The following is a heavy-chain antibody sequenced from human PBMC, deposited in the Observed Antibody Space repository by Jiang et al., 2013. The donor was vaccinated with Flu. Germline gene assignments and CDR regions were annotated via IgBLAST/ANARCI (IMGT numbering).Heavy chain of an antibody. CDR2: IYYSGST. D-gene: IGHD3-22*01. CDR1: GGSISSYY. J-gene: IGHJ5*02. Sequence: GSGLVKPSETLSLTCTVSGGSISSYYWSWIRQPPGKGLEWIGYIYYSGSTNYNPSLKSRVTISVDTSKNQFSLKLSSVTAADTAVYYCARLFRSYYDSSVPRGGWFDPVGPGNPGHRLL. CDR3: ARLFRSYYDSSVPRGGWFDP. V-gene: IGHV4-59*08.